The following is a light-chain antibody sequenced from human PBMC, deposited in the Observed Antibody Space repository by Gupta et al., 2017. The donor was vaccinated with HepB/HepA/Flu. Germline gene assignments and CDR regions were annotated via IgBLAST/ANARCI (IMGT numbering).Light chain of an antibody. CDR1: QTIDNY. Sequence: DIQMTQSPSSLSASVGDRVTITCRASQTIDNYLNWYQHKPGKAPNLLIYTTFSLQNGVPSRLSGSGSGTDFTLTISRLQPEDFATYYCQETYSTHWTFGGGTKVEIK. V-gene: IGKV1-39*01. CDR3: QETYSTHWT. CDR2: TTF. J-gene: IGKJ4*01.